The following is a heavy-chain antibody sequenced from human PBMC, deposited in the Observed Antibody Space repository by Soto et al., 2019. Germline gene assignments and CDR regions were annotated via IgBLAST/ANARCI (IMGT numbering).Heavy chain of an antibody. V-gene: IGHV3-20*04. CDR1: GFTFDDYD. J-gene: IGHJ3*02. CDR3: ARDVYGDSDAFDI. D-gene: IGHD4-17*01. Sequence: EVQLVESGGGVVWPGGSLRLSCAASGFTFDDYDMSWVRQAPGKGLEWVSDINWNGGSTAYADSVKGRFTIARDNAKNSLYLQMNSLRAEVTALYYCARDVYGDSDAFDIWGQGTMVTVSS. CDR2: INWNGGST.